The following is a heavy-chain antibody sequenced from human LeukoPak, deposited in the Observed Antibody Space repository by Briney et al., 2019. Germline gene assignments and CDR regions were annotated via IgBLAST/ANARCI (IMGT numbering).Heavy chain of an antibody. V-gene: IGHV6-1*01. CDR3: ARAPVVAATAKAIYYFDY. Sequence: SQTLSLTCAISGDSVSSNSAAWNWIRQSPSRGLEWLGRTYYRSKWYNDYAVSVKSRITINPDTSKNQFSLQLNSVTPEDTAVYYCARAPVVAATAKAIYYFDYWGQGTLVTVSS. CDR1: GDSVSSNSAA. CDR2: TYYRSKWYN. J-gene: IGHJ4*02. D-gene: IGHD2-15*01.